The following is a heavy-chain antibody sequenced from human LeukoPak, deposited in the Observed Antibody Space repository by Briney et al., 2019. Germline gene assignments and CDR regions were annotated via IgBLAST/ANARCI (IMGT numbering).Heavy chain of an antibody. Sequence: SETLSLTCNVSGGSISSGGYYWSWIRQHPGKGLEWIGYIYYSGSTYYNPSLKSLVTISGDTSKNQFSLKLSSVTAEDTAVYYCARDSPGYSSGSYFDYWGQGTLVTVSS. D-gene: IGHD6-19*01. CDR2: IYYSGST. CDR3: ARDSPGYSSGSYFDY. J-gene: IGHJ4*02. CDR1: GGSISSGGYY. V-gene: IGHV4-31*01.